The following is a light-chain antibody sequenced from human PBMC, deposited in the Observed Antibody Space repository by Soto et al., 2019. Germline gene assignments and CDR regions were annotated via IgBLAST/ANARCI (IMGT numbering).Light chain of an antibody. Sequence: EIVLTQSPGTLSLSPGERVTLSCRASRSVSTSYLAWYQHKPGQAPRLLIYGASSRATGIPDRFSGSGSGTDFTLTISRLEPEDFAVYYCQQYSSSTTFGQGTKVDIK. CDR1: RSVSTSY. CDR3: QQYSSSTT. J-gene: IGKJ1*01. CDR2: GAS. V-gene: IGKV3-20*01.